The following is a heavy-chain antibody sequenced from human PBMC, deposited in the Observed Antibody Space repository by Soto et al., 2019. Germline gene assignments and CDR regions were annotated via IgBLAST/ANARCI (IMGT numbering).Heavy chain of an antibody. D-gene: IGHD4-17*01. V-gene: IGHV3-23*01. CDR3: AKGRETTSIFDY. CDR2: IRGSGDFT. Sequence: GGSLRLSCVASGFTFSIDAMSWALQAPGKGLEWVSLIRGSGDFTEYAGSVKGRFTISRDNSKNTVSLQMNSLRADDTAVYYCAKGRETTSIFDYWGQGILVTVSS. J-gene: IGHJ4*02. CDR1: GFTFSIDA.